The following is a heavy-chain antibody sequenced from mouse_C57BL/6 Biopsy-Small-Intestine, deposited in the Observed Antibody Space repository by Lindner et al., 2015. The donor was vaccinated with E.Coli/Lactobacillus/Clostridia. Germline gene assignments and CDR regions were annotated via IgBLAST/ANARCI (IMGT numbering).Heavy chain of an antibody. CDR3: ARGDNYGSVYHAMDY. J-gene: IGHJ4*01. CDR1: GFNIKDDY. D-gene: IGHD1-1*01. V-gene: IGHV14-4*01. CDR2: IDPEDGDT. Sequence: VQLQESGAEFVRPGASVKLSCTASGFNIKDDYIHWVKQRPEQGLEWIGWIDPEDGDTDYASKFQGKATITADTSSNTPYLQLSSLTSEDYAVYFCARGDNYGSVYHAMDYWGQGTSVTVSS.